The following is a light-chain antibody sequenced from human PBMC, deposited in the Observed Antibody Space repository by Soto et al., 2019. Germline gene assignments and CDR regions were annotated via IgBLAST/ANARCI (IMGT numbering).Light chain of an antibody. CDR2: DTS. J-gene: IGLJ2*01. V-gene: IGLV7-46*01. Sequence: QAVVTQEPSLTVSPGGTVTLTSGSSTGAVTSGHYPYWFQQKPGQAPRTLIYDTSNKHSWTPARFSGSLLGGKAALTLSGAQPEDEAEYYCLLSYSGARLVVFGGGTQLTVL. CDR1: TGAVTSGHY. CDR3: LLSYSGARLVV.